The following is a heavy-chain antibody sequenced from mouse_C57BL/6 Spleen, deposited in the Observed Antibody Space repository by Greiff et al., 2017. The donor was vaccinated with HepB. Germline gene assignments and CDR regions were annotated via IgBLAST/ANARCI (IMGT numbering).Heavy chain of an antibody. CDR2: INPSTGGT. CDR3: ARWWDGDAMDY. D-gene: IGHD1-1*02. J-gene: IGHJ4*01. CDR1: GYSFTGYY. V-gene: IGHV1-42*01. Sequence: EVKLMESGPELVKPGASVKISCKASGYSFTGYYMNWVKQSPEKSLEWIGEINPSTGGTTYNQKFKAKATLTVDKSSSTAYMQLKSLTSEDSAVYYCARWWDGDAMDYWGQGTSVTVSS.